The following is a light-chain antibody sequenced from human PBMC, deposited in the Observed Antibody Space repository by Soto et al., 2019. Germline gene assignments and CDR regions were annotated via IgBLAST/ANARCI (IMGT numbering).Light chain of an antibody. CDR2: EDS. CDR3: CSYAGSSTFV. CDR1: SSDVGSYNL. J-gene: IGLJ2*01. Sequence: QSALTQPASVSGSPGQSITISCTGTSSDVGSYNLVSWYQQHPGKAPKLMIYEDSKRPSGISNRFSGSKSGNMASLTISGLQAEDEADYYCCSYAGSSTFVFGGGTKLTVL. V-gene: IGLV2-23*02.